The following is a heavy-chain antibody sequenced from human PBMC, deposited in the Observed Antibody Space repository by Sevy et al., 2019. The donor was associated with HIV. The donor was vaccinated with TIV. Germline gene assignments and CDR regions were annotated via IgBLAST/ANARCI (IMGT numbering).Heavy chain of an antibody. V-gene: IGHV4-31*03. CDR1: GGSISSGGYY. Sequence: SENLSLTCIVSGGSISSGGYYWSWIRQHPGKGLEWIAYMSYSGNTHYRSSLKSRVTIALDTSKNQFSLNLSSVTAADTAVYYCARTYYYDSRNHHCQLCAFDIWGHGTMVTVSS. D-gene: IGHD3-22*01. CDR2: MSYSGNT. J-gene: IGHJ3*02. CDR3: ARTYYYDSRNHHCQLCAFDI.